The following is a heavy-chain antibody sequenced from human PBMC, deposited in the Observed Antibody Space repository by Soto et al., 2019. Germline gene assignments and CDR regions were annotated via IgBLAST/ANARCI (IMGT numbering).Heavy chain of an antibody. CDR1: GYSFTSYW. V-gene: IGHV5-10-1*01. J-gene: IGHJ6*02. Sequence: GESLKISCKGSGYSFTSYWISWVRQMPGKGLEWMGRIDPSDSYTNYSPSFQGHVTISADKSISTVYLQWSSLKASDTAMYYCASQRIVGATSYYYYGMDVWGQGTTVTVSS. D-gene: IGHD1-26*01. CDR2: IDPSDSYT. CDR3: ASQRIVGATSYYYYGMDV.